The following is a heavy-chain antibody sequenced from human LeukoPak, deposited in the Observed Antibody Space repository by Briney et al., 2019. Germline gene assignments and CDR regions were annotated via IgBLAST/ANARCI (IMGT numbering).Heavy chain of an antibody. CDR3: TRDAVVVVGPGFDV. Sequence: GGSLRLSCTASGFTFSSYEMNWVRQAPGKGLEWVSYISGSGSTIYNADSVKGRFTISRDNAENSLYLQMHSLRAEDTAVYYCTRDAVVVVGPGFDVWGQGTLVTVSS. CDR2: ISGSGSTI. D-gene: IGHD3-22*01. CDR1: GFTFSSYE. V-gene: IGHV3-48*03. J-gene: IGHJ4*02.